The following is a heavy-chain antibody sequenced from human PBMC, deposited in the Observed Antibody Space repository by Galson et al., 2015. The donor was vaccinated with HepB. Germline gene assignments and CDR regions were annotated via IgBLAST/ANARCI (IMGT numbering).Heavy chain of an antibody. Sequence: QSGAEVKKPGESLRISCKGSGYSFPSYWISWVRQMLGKGLEWMGRIDPSDSYTNYSPSFQGHVTISADKSISTAYLQWSSLKASDTAIYSCARHAQTRPYYYGSGSYGYYYYGMDVWGQGTTVTVSS. CDR2: IDPSDSYT. D-gene: IGHD3-10*01. CDR1: GYSFPSYW. V-gene: IGHV5-10-1*01. J-gene: IGHJ6*02. CDR3: ARHAQTRPYYYGSGSYGYYYYGMDV.